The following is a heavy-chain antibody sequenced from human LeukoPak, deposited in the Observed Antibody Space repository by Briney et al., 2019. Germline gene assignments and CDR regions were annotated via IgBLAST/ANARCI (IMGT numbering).Heavy chain of an antibody. CDR3: ATAGSSELLWDYAMNV. J-gene: IGHJ6*02. CDR1: GFTFSGYE. CDR2: ISTVGTTM. Sequence: GGSLRLSCVASGFTFSGYEMQWVRQAPGMGLEWISYISTVGTTMYYADSVKGRFTISRDSAKNSLYLQMNSLRPEDTAVYYCATAGSSELLWDYAMNVWGQGTTVTVSS. D-gene: IGHD3-10*01. V-gene: IGHV3-48*03.